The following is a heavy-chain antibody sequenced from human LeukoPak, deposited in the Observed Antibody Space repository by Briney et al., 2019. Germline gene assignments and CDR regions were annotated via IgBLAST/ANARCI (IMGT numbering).Heavy chain of an antibody. CDR3: TRVPYYYDSSGYTFDY. V-gene: IGHV3-11*01. D-gene: IGHD3-22*01. CDR2: ISSSGSTI. Sequence: GGSLRLSCAASGFTFSDYYMSWIRQAPGKGLEWVSYISSSGSTIYYADSVKGRFTISRDNSKNTLYLQMNSLRAEDTAVYYCTRVPYYYDSSGYTFDYWGQGTLVTVSS. CDR1: GFTFSDYY. J-gene: IGHJ4*02.